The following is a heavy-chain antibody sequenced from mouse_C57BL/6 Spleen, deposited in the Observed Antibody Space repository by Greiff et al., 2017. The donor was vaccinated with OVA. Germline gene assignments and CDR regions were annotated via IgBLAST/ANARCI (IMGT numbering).Heavy chain of an antibody. Sequence: EVHLVESGEGLVKPGGSLKLSCAASGFTFSSYAMSWVRQTPEKRLEWVAYISSGGDYIYYADTVKGRFTISRDNARNTLYLQMSSLKSEDTAMYYCTRDRGYAFAYWGQGTLVTVSA. V-gene: IGHV5-9-1*02. J-gene: IGHJ3*01. CDR1: GFTFSSYA. CDR2: ISSGGDYI. D-gene: IGHD2-2*01. CDR3: TRDRGYAFAY.